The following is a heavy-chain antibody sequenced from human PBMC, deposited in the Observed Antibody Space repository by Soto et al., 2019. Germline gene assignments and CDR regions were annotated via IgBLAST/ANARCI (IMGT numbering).Heavy chain of an antibody. CDR3: ARDHDKLRYFDWLGGEDYYYSGMDV. CDR1: AYSFTSYY. D-gene: IGHD3-9*01. J-gene: IGHJ6*02. V-gene: IGHV1-2*04. CDR2: INPNSGGT. Sequence: ASVKLSCKASAYSFTSYYIHLVRQAHGQGHEWMGWINPNSGGTNYAQKFQGWVTMTRDTSISTAYMELSRLRSDDTAVYYCARDHDKLRYFDWLGGEDYYYSGMDVWGQGTTVTVSS.